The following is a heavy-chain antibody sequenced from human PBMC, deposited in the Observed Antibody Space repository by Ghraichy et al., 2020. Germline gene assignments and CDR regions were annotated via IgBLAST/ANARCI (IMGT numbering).Heavy chain of an antibody. V-gene: IGHV4-59*08. CDR3: ARPFIAATPFDAFDI. D-gene: IGHD6-13*01. CDR1: GGSISSYY. J-gene: IGHJ3*02. CDR2: IYYSGST. Sequence: GSLSLTCTVSGGSISSYYWSWIRQPPGKGLEWIGYIYYSGSTNYNPSLKSRVTISVDTSKNQFSLKLSSVTAADTAVYYCARPFIAATPFDAFDIWGQGTMVTVSS.